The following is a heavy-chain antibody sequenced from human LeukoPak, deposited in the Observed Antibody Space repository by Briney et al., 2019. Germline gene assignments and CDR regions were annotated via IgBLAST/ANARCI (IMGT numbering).Heavy chain of an antibody. CDR1: GFTFSSYS. V-gene: IGHV3-23*01. CDR2: ITGSGAHT. J-gene: IGHJ4*02. Sequence: GGSLRLSCATSGFTFSSYSVSWVRQAPEKGLEWVSSITGSGAHTNYAESVKGRFTISRDNSKNTLYLQMNSLTAEDTAVYYCAKRAFLESGTHDYWGQGTPVTVSS. D-gene: IGHD3-10*01. CDR3: AKRAFLESGTHDY.